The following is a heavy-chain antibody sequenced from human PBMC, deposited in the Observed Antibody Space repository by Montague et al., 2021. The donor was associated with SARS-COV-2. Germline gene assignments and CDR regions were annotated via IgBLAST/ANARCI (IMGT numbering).Heavy chain of an antibody. Sequence: SETLSLTCSVSGVSISSGGYYWSWVRQPPGKGLEWIEYVYHTGSTNYNPSLKSRVTLSIDTSKNQFSLNLTSVTAADTAVYYCVREKYYFDDSGSKWGQGTLVTV. CDR3: VREKYYFDDSGSK. J-gene: IGHJ4*02. V-gene: IGHV4-61*08. CDR1: GVSISSGGYY. CDR2: VYHTGST. D-gene: IGHD3-22*01.